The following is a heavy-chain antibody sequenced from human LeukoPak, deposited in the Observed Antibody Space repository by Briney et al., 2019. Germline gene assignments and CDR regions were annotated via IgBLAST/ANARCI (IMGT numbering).Heavy chain of an antibody. CDR1: GASISSYY. CDR3: ATKVVAANNWFDP. CDR2: IYYSGST. V-gene: IGHV4-59*04. J-gene: IGHJ5*02. D-gene: IGHD2-15*01. Sequence: SETLSLTCTVSGASISSYYWSWIRQSPGKGLEWIGYIYYSGSTYYNPSLKSRVTISVDTSKNQFSLKLSSVTAADTAVYYCATKVVAANNWFDPWGQGTLVTVSS.